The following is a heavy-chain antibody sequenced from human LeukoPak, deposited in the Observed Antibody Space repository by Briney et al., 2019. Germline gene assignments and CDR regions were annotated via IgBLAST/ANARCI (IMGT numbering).Heavy chain of an antibody. D-gene: IGHD3-22*01. CDR2: ISGNGDIT. J-gene: IGHJ4*02. Sequence: GGSLRLSCAASRFTFNTYAVNWVRQAPGKGLEWVSAISGNGDITYYADSVRGRFTISRDNSKNTLYLQMNSLRAEDTAVYYCAKVGRNYYDSSGPFYWGQGTLVTVSS. CDR3: AKVGRNYYDSSGPFY. V-gene: IGHV3-23*01. CDR1: RFTFNTYA.